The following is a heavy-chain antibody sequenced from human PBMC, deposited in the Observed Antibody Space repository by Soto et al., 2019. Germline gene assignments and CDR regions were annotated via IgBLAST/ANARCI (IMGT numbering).Heavy chain of an antibody. Sequence: QVQLVESGGGVVQPGRSLRLSCAASGFTFSNYGMHWVRQAPGKGLEWVAVFSYDGGTKYYADSVKGRFTISRDNSKNTLYLQMNSLRAGDTAVYYCAKAHSSGWYYFDYWGQGTLVTVSS. D-gene: IGHD6-19*01. CDR1: GFTFSNYG. CDR3: AKAHSSGWYYFDY. CDR2: FSYDGGTK. J-gene: IGHJ4*02. V-gene: IGHV3-30*18.